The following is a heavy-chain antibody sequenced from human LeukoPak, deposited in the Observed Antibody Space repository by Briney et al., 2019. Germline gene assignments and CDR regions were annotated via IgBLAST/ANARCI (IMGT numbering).Heavy chain of an antibody. D-gene: IGHD3-3*01. J-gene: IGHJ4*02. CDR1: GYTFTSYD. Sequence: ASVKVSCKASGYTFTSYDINWVRQATGQGLEWMGWMNPNSGNTGYAQKFQGRVTMTRNTSISTAYMELSSLRSEDTAVYYCARGRTYYNFWSGYYVWGQGTLVTVSS. CDR2: MNPNSGNT. CDR3: ARGRTYYNFWSGYYV. V-gene: IGHV1-8*01.